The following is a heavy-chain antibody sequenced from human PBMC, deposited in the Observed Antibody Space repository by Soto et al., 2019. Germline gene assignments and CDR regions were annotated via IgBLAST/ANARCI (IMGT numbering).Heavy chain of an antibody. V-gene: IGHV3-23*01. D-gene: IGHD6-19*01. J-gene: IGHJ4*02. CDR3: ARDRSGETTGSSGWPHFDY. CDR2: ISGSGGST. CDR1: GFTFSSYA. Sequence: EVQLLESGGGLVQPGGSLRLSCAASGFTFSSYAMSWVRQAPGKGLEWVSAISGSGGSTYYADSVKGRFTISRDNSKNSLYLQMNSLRAEDTAVYYCARDRSGETTGSSGWPHFDYWGQGTLVTVSS.